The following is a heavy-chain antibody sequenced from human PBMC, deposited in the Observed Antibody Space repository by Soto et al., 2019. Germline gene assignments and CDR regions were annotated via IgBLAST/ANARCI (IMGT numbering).Heavy chain of an antibody. V-gene: IGHV3-9*01. D-gene: IGHD3-10*01. CDR2: ISWNSGSI. CDR3: AKARFGEENYFDY. CDR1: GFTFDDYA. J-gene: IGHJ4*02. Sequence: GGSLRLSCAASGFTFDDYAMHWVRQAPGKGLEWVSGISWNSGSIGYADSVKGRFTISRDNAKNSLYLQMNSLRAEDTALYYCAKARFGEENYFDYWGQGTLVTVSS.